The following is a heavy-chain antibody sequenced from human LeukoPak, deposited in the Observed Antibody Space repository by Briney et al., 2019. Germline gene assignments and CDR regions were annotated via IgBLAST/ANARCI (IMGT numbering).Heavy chain of an antibody. CDR2: INWDGGST. V-gene: IGHV3-20*04. D-gene: IGHD6-19*01. J-gene: IGHJ4*02. CDR1: GLTFDDHG. Sequence: GGSLRLSCAASGLTFDDHGMSWVRQVAGKGLEWVSGINWDGGSTGYADSVKGRFTISRDNAKNSLYLQMNSLRAEDTALYYCAGGDRNGWYFDYWGQGTLVTVSS. CDR3: AGGDRNGWYFDY.